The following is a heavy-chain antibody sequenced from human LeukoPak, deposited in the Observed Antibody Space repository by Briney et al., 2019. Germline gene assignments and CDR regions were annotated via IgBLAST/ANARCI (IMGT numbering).Heavy chain of an antibody. Sequence: GGSLRLSCAGSGFTFSTHTMNWVRQAPGRGLEWFSSIGANSDAVYYADSVKGRFTISRDNAKNSLYLQMNSLRTEDTAVYYCVRIPNTAGFPNWFDPWGRGTLVTVSS. CDR1: GFTFSTHT. J-gene: IGHJ5*02. CDR3: VRIPNTAGFPNWFDP. CDR2: IGANSDAV. D-gene: IGHD2-2*02. V-gene: IGHV3-21*01.